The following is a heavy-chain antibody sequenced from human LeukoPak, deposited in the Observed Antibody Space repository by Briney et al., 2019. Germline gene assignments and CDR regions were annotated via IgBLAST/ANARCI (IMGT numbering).Heavy chain of an antibody. CDR3: AKGVYYYDSSAYYYTYYFDY. Sequence: GGSLRLSCAASGFLFSSYAMSWVRQAPGKGLEWVSAISGSGGTTYFADSVKGRFTISRDNSKNTLYLQMNTLRAEDTAVYYCAKGVYYYDSSAYYYTYYFDYWGQGTLVTVSS. J-gene: IGHJ4*02. CDR2: ISGSGGTT. V-gene: IGHV3-23*01. D-gene: IGHD3-22*01. CDR1: GFLFSSYA.